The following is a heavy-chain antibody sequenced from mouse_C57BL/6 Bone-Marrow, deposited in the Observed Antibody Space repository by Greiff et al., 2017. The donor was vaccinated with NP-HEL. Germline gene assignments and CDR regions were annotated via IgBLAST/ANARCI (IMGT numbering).Heavy chain of an antibody. V-gene: IGHV1-54*01. Sequence: QVQLKQSGAELVRPGTSVKVSCKASGYTFTNYLIEWVKQRPGQGLEWIGVINPGSGGTNYNEKFKGKATLTADKSSSTAYMQLSSLTSEDSAVYFCASGDDVAWCAYWGKGTLVTVSA. J-gene: IGHJ3*01. CDR1: GYTFTNYL. D-gene: IGHD2-12*01. CDR3: ASGDDVAWCAY. CDR2: INPGSGGT.